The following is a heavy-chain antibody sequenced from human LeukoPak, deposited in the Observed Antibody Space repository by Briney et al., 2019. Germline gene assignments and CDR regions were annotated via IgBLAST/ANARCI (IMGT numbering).Heavy chain of an antibody. CDR3: AATSYYYGSGSYYNRIIDD. D-gene: IGHD3-10*01. J-gene: IGHJ4*02. CDR2: IFQSGST. CDR1: GGSISSYY. Sequence: SETLSLTCTVSGGSISSYYWSWIRQPPGKGLEWIGYIFQSGSTYYNPSLKSRVTISVDTSKNQFFLKLSSVTAADTAVYYCAATSYYYGSGSYYNRIIDDWGQGTLVTVSS. V-gene: IGHV4-59*06.